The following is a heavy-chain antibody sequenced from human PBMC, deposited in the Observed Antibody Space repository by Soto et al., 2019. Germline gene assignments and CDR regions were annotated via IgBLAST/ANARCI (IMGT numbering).Heavy chain of an antibody. CDR1: GFSLSTSGVG. Sequence: SGPTLVNPTQTLTLTCTFSGFSLSTSGVGVGWIRQPPGKALEWLALIYWNDDKRYSPSLKSRLTITKDTSKNQVVLTMTNMDPVDTATYYYSHRQGAEYPNSYNWFDIWGQGTLVTVSS. V-gene: IGHV2-5*01. D-gene: IGHD1-26*01. CDR2: IYWNDDK. J-gene: IGHJ5*02. CDR3: SHRQGAEYPNSYNWFDI.